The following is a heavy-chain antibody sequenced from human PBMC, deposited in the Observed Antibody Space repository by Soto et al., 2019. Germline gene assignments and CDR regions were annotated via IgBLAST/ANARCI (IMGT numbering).Heavy chain of an antibody. CDR2: IDPGDSDT. Sequence: GESLKVSWNVSGYRFTSDWIGWVRQMPGKGLEWMGIIDPGDSDTRYSPSFQGQVTISAAKSISTAYLQWSSLKASDPAMYYCACTSVEYSSSWYSGDAFDIWGQGTMVTVSS. J-gene: IGHJ3*02. CDR1: GYRFTSDW. V-gene: IGHV5-51*01. CDR3: ACTSVEYSSSWYSGDAFDI. D-gene: IGHD6-13*01.